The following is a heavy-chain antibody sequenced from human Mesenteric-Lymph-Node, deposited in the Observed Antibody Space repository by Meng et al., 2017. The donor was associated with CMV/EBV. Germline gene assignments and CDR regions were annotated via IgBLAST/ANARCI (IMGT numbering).Heavy chain of an antibody. CDR2: ISSSGRTI. CDR3: ARGLQYNWFES. D-gene: IGHD4-11*01. V-gene: IGHV3-11*04. Sequence: GESLKISCAASRFAFSDYYMNWIRQAPGSGLEWVSYISSSGRTIYYADSVKGRFTISRDNAKNSLYLQMNSLRAEDTAIYYCARGLQYNWFESWGQGTLVTVSS. CDR1: RFAFSDYY. J-gene: IGHJ5*01.